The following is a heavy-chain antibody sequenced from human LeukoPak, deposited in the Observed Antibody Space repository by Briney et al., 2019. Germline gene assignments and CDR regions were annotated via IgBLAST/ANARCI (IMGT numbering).Heavy chain of an antibody. CDR1: GFTFSSYA. Sequence: PGRSLRLSCAASGFTFSSYAMHGVRPAPGKGLEWVAVISYDGSNKYYADSVKGRFTISRDNSKNTLYLQMNSLRAEDTAVYYCARDRTIFGVVIAYYFDYWGQGNLVPVSS. CDR2: ISYDGSNK. CDR3: ARDRTIFGVVIAYYFDY. D-gene: IGHD3-3*01. J-gene: IGHJ4*02. V-gene: IGHV3-30-3*01.